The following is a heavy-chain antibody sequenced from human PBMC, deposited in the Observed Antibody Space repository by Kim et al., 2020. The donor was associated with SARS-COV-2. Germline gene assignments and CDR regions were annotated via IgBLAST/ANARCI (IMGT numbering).Heavy chain of an antibody. CDR2: IYYSGST. J-gene: IGHJ4*02. CDR1: GGSISSSSYY. V-gene: IGHV4-39*01. D-gene: IGHD4-17*01. CDR3: ARHPTRLRSMSV. Sequence: SETLSLTCTVSGGSISSSSYYWGWIRQPPGKGLEWIGSIYYSGSTYYNPSLKSRVTISVDTSKNQFSLKLSSVTAADMAVYYCARHPTRLRSMSVWGQGT.